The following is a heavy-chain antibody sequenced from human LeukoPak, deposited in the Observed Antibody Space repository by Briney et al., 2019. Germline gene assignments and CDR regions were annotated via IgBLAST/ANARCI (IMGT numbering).Heavy chain of an antibody. Sequence: SETLSLTCAVYGGSFSGYYWSWIRQPPGKGLEWIGEINHSGSTNYNPSLKSRVTISVDTSKNQFSLKLSSVTAADTAVYYCARGYSYGYGDFDYWAQGTLVTVSS. CDR1: GGSFSGYY. V-gene: IGHV4-34*01. CDR3: ARGYSYGYGDFDY. D-gene: IGHD5-18*01. CDR2: INHSGST. J-gene: IGHJ4*02.